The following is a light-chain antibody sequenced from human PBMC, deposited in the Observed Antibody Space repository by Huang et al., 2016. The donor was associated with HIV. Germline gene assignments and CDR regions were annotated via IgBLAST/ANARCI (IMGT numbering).Light chain of an antibody. V-gene: IGKV4-1*01. CDR2: WAS. J-gene: IGKJ1*01. Sequence: DIVMTQSPDSLAVSLGERATINFKSSHSLLHTSNNKYSLAWYQQKPGQPPKLRIHWASSRACGVPDRFSGSGSGPDFTLTISSLQAEDVAIYYCQQYSTTPLTFGQGTKVEIK. CDR3: QQYSTTPLT. CDR1: HSLLHTSNNKYS.